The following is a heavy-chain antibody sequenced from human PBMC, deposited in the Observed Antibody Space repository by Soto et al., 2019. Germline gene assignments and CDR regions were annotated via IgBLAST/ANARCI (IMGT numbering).Heavy chain of an antibody. V-gene: IGHV4-34*01. CDR3: ARQKEVLRFLEWLLAGLDV. Sequence: SETLSLTCAVSGGSLSGYYWTWIRQPPGKGLEWIGEINHSGSTNYNPSLKSRVTISIGTSKNQFSLNLSSVTAADTAVYYCARQKEVLRFLEWLLAGLDVWGHGTTVTVSS. D-gene: IGHD3-3*01. J-gene: IGHJ6*02. CDR1: GGSLSGYY. CDR2: INHSGST.